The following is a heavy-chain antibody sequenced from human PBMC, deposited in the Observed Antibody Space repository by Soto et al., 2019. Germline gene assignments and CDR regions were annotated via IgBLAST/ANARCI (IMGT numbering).Heavy chain of an antibody. CDR3: ARLEGRAVAFYGMDV. J-gene: IGHJ6*02. D-gene: IGHD6-19*01. V-gene: IGHV4-39*01. Sequence: SEILSLSCTVSGGSISSSSYYWGWIRQPPGKGLEWIGSIYYSGSTYYNPSLKSRVTISVDTSKNQFSLKLSSVTAADTAVYYFARLEGRAVAFYGMDVWGQGTTVTVSS. CDR1: GGSISSSSYY. CDR2: IYYSGST.